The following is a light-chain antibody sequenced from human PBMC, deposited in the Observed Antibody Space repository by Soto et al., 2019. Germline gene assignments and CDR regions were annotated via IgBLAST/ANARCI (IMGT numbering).Light chain of an antibody. V-gene: IGKV1-39*01. CDR2: ATS. Sequence: DIQMTQSPSSLSASVGDRVTITCRASQDISTYVNWFQKKPGKAPNLLIYATSTLESGVPSRFSGSGSGTHFTLTISSLQPEDVADYYGQEGFSSPVIFGQGTRLEIK. J-gene: IGKJ5*01. CDR1: QDISTY. CDR3: QEGFSSPVI.